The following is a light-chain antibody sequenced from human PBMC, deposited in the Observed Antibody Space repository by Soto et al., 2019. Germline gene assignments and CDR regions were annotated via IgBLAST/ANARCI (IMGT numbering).Light chain of an antibody. J-gene: IGKJ1*01. Sequence: AIQMTQSPPSLSASVGDTVTISCRASQGIRDDVGWYQQKPGKAPKLLMFAASHLQSGVPSRFSGSGSGADFTLTITGLQPEDCATYYCLQDYSYPWTFGQGTKVEIK. V-gene: IGKV1-6*01. CDR3: LQDYSYPWT. CDR1: QGIRDD. CDR2: AAS.